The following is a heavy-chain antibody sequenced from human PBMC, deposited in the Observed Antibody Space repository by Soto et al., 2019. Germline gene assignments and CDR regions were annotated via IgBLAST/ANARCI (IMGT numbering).Heavy chain of an antibody. D-gene: IGHD6-6*01. J-gene: IGHJ4*02. CDR1: GGSISSHY. V-gene: IGHV4-59*08. Sequence: SETLSLTCTVSGGSISSHYWSWIRQPPGKGLEWIGYIYYSGSTNYNPSLKSRVTISVDTSKNQFSLKLSSVTAADTAMYYCARQRIAAHPLDYWGQGTLGTVSS. CDR3: ARQRIAAHPLDY. CDR2: IYYSGST.